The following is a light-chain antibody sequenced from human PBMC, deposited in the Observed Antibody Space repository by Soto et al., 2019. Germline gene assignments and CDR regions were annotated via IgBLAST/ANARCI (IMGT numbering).Light chain of an antibody. Sequence: EIVLTQSPGTLSLSPGDRATLSCRASQSVSSSYLAWYQQKPGQAPGLLIYGASSRATGIPDRFSGSGSGTDFTLTISRLEPEDFEVYYCQQYGRSPWTFGQATKVEVK. CDR1: QSVSSSY. V-gene: IGKV3-20*01. J-gene: IGKJ1*01. CDR2: GAS. CDR3: QQYGRSPWT.